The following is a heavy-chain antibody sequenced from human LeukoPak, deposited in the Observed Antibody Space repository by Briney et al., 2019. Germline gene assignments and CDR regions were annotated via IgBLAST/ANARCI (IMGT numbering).Heavy chain of an antibody. Sequence: SETLSLTCTVSGGSISGSYWSWIRRPPGKGLEWIAYTYNSGSTNYNPSLKSRVTISIDTSKNQFSLKLSSLTAADTAIYYCARGIESYGDYGYWGQGILVTVSS. CDR1: GGSISGSY. D-gene: IGHD4-17*01. V-gene: IGHV4-59*01. CDR3: ARGIESYGDYGY. J-gene: IGHJ4*02. CDR2: TYNSGST.